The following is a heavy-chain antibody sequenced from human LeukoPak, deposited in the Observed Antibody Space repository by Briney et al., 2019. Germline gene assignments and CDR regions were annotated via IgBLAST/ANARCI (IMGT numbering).Heavy chain of an antibody. Sequence: SETLSLTCTVSGGSISSYYWSWIRQPAGKGLEWIGRIYTSGSTNYNPSLKSRVTMSVDTSKNQFSLKLSSVTAADTAVYYCARFDYYYDSSGSFDYWGQGTLVTVSS. D-gene: IGHD3-22*01. CDR2: IYTSGST. V-gene: IGHV4-4*07. CDR3: ARFDYYYDSSGSFDY. J-gene: IGHJ4*02. CDR1: GGSISSYY.